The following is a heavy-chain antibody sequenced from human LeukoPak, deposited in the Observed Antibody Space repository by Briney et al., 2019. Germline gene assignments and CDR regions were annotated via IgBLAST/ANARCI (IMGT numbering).Heavy chain of an antibody. V-gene: IGHV1-69*05. CDR3: ARGLIHYYDSSGFDP. D-gene: IGHD3-22*01. Sequence: GASVKVSCKASGGTFSTYAISWVRQAPGQGLEWMGGIIPIFGTANYAQKFQGRVTITTDELTSTAYMELSSLRSEDTAVYYCARGLIHYYDSSGFDPWGQGTLVTVSS. CDR1: GGTFSTYA. J-gene: IGHJ5*02. CDR2: IIPIFGTA.